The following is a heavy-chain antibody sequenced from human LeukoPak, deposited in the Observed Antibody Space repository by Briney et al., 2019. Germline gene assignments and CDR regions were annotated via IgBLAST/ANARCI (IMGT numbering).Heavy chain of an antibody. CDR3: ARGPYYYGSGTVNWFDP. CDR2: IYTSGST. D-gene: IGHD3-10*01. Sequence: SETLSLTCTASGGSISSYYWSWIRQPAGKGLEWIGRIYTSGSTNYNPSLKSRVTMSVDTSKNQFSLKLSSATAADTAVYYCARGPYYYGSGTVNWFDPWGQGTLVTVSS. J-gene: IGHJ5*02. V-gene: IGHV4-4*07. CDR1: GGSISSYY.